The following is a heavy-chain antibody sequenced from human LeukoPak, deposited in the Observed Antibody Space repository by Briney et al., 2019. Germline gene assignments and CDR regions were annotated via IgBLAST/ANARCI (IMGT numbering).Heavy chain of an antibody. CDR3: VGVSGSYSSGDY. Sequence: SETLSLTCTVSGGSISSYYWSWIRQPPGKGLEWIGYIYYTRSSNCNPSLKSRVTISLDMSKNQFSLKLSSVTAADTAVYYCVGVSGSYSSGDYWGQGTPVTVSS. J-gene: IGHJ4*02. CDR1: GGSISSYY. V-gene: IGHV4-59*01. CDR2: IYYTRSS. D-gene: IGHD3-10*01.